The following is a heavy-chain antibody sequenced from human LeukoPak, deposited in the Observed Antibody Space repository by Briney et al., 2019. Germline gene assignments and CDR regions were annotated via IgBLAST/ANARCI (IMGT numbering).Heavy chain of an antibody. J-gene: IGHJ4*02. CDR1: GGSISSSY. V-gene: IGHV4-59*01. D-gene: IGHD1-1*01. CDR2: VHYSGST. CDR3: ARARARVHGLDY. Sequence: PSETLSLTCIVSGGSISSSYWSWVRQPPGKGLEWIGYVHYSGSTNYNPSLKSRVTISVDTSKNQFSLKLSSVTAADTAVYYCARARARVHGLDYWGQGTLVTVSS.